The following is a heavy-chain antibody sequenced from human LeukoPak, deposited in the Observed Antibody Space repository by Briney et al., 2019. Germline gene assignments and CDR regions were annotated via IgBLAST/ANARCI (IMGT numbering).Heavy chain of an antibody. D-gene: IGHD6-13*01. CDR3: AKEGGSSSWYRRYYFDY. J-gene: IGHJ4*02. Sequence: GRSLRLSCAASGFTFSSYGMHWVRQAPGKGLEWVAVISYDGSNKYYADSVKGRFTISRDNSKNTLYLQMNSLRAEDTAVYYCAKEGGSSSWYRRYYFDYWGQGTLVTVSS. CDR2: ISYDGSNK. V-gene: IGHV3-30*18. CDR1: GFTFSSYG.